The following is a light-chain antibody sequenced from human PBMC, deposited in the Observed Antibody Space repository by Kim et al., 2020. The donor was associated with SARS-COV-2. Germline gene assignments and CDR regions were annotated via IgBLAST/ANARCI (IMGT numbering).Light chain of an antibody. J-gene: IGLJ3*02. V-gene: IGLV3-19*01. CDR2: GKN. CDR3: NSRDSSGNLLV. Sequence: SSELTQDPAVSVALGQTVRITCQGDSLRSYYASWYQQKPGQAPVLVIYGKNNRPSGIPDRFSGSRSGNTASLTITGAQAEDEADYYCNSRDSSGNLLVFGGGTQLTVL. CDR1: SLRSYY.